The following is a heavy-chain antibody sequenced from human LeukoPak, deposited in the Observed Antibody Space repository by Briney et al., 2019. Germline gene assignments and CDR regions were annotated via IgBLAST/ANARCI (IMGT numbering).Heavy chain of an antibody. D-gene: IGHD3-3*01. J-gene: IGHJ4*02. CDR2: ISAYNGNT. V-gene: IGHV1-18*01. CDR3: ARAPYDFWSGYYHY. CDR1: GYTFTGYG. Sequence: ASVKVSCKASGYTFTGYGISWVRQAPGQGLEWMGWISAYNGNTNYAQKLQGRVTMTTDTSTSTAYMELRSLRSDDTAVYYCARAPYDFWSGYYHYWGQGTLVTVSS.